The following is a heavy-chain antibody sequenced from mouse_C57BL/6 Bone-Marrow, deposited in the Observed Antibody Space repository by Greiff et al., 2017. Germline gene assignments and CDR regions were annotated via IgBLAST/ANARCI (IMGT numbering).Heavy chain of an antibody. V-gene: IGHV1-64*01. D-gene: IGHD2-2*01. CDR3: AKIYYGYLYFDY. J-gene: IGHJ2*01. CDR1: GYTFTSYW. CDR2: IHPNSGST. Sequence: QVQLQQPGAELVKPGASVKLSCKASGYTFTSYWMHWVKQRPGQGLEWIGMIHPNSGSTNYNEKFKSKATLTVDKSSSTANMQLSSLTSEDSAVYYGAKIYYGYLYFDYWGQGTTLTVSS.